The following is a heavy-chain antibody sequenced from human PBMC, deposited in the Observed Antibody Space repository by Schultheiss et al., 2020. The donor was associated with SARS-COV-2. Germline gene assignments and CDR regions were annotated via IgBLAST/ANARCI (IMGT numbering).Heavy chain of an antibody. CDR3: ARGPFASGQRPYYYGMDV. Sequence: GGSLRLSCAASGFTFSSYDMHWVRQATGKGLEWVSAIGTAGDTYYPGSVKGRFTISRENAKNSLYLQMNSLRAGDTAVYYCARGPFASGQRPYYYGMDVWGQGTTVTVSS. CDR1: GFTFSSYD. J-gene: IGHJ6*02. CDR2: IGTAGDT. V-gene: IGHV3-13*01. D-gene: IGHD2-21*01.